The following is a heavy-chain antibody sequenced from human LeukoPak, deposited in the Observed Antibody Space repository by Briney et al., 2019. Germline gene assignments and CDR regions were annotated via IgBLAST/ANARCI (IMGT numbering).Heavy chain of an antibody. V-gene: IGHV3-23*01. Sequence: GGSLRLSCAASGFTFSSYAMSWVRQAPGKGLEWVSAISGSGGSTYYADSVKGRFTISRDNSKNTLYLQMNSLRAEDTAVYYCAKGGLKIFGVAKRFDYWGQGTLVTVSS. CDR2: ISGSGGST. CDR1: GFTFSSYA. CDR3: AKGGLKIFGVAKRFDY. J-gene: IGHJ4*02. D-gene: IGHD3-3*01.